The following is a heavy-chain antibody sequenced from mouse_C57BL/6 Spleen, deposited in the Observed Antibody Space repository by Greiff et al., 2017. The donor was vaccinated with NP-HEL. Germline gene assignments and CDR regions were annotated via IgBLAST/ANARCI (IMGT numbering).Heavy chain of an antibody. CDR2: ISYDGSN. Sequence: EVQLVESGPGLVKPSQSLSLTCSVTGYSITSGYYWNWIRQFPGNKLEWMGYISYDGSNNYNPSLKNRISITRDTSKNQFFLKLNSVTTEDTATYYCARDYYYGSSYPYYFDYWGQGTTRTVSS. CDR3: ARDYYYGSSYPYYFDY. J-gene: IGHJ2*01. D-gene: IGHD1-1*01. V-gene: IGHV3-6*01. CDR1: GYSITSGYY.